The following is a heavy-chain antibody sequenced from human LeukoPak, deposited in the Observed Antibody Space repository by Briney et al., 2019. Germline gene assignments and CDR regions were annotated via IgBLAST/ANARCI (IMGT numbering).Heavy chain of an antibody. CDR2: ISSSGGST. J-gene: IGHJ5*02. CDR3: AKDTGIVGATPWFDP. CDR1: GFVFRSYA. V-gene: IGHV3-23*01. Sequence: GGSLRLSCAASGFVFRSYAMSWVRQAPGKGLEWVSGISSSGGSTYYADSVKGRFTISRDNSKNTLYLQMNSLRAEDTAVYYCAKDTGIVGATPWFDPWGQGTLVTVSS. D-gene: IGHD1-26*01.